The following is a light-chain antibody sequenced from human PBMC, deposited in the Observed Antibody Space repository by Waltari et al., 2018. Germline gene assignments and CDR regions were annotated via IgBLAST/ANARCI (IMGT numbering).Light chain of an antibody. CDR2: KAS. Sequence: DIQMTQSPSSLSASVGDTVTITCRASQSISSWLDWYQQKPGKAPMLLIYKASSLQSGVPSRCSGSGSGTEFTLTISSLQPEDFGNYYCLQYSSSPWTFGQGTKVEIK. CDR1: QSISSW. J-gene: IGKJ1*01. CDR3: LQYSSSPWT. V-gene: IGKV1D-16*01.